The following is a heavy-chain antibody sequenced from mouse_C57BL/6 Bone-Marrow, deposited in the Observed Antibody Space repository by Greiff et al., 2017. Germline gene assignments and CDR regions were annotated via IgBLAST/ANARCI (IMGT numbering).Heavy chain of an antibody. CDR3: TNKKTWTFLFAY. J-gene: IGHJ3*01. CDR2: VDPENGDT. Sequence: VHVKQSGAELVRPGASVKLSCTASGFNIKDDYMHWVKQRPEQGLEWIGWVDPENGDTESASKFQGKATITADTSSNTAYLQLSSLTSEDTAVYYCTNKKTWTFLFAYWGQGTLVTVSA. CDR1: GFNIKDDY. V-gene: IGHV14-4*01.